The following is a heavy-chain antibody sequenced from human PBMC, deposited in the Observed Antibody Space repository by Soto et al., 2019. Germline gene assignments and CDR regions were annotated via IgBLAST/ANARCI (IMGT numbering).Heavy chain of an antibody. CDR2: IYHSGST. CDR1: WGSISSGGYS. Sequence: ALETLSLTCAVSWGSISSGGYSWSWIRQPPGKGLEWIGYIYHSGSTYYNPSLKSRVTISVDRSKNQFSLKLSSVTAADTAVYYCARIPSPWGQGTLVTVS. V-gene: IGHV4-30-2*01. J-gene: IGHJ5*02. D-gene: IGHD2-21*01. CDR3: ARIPSP.